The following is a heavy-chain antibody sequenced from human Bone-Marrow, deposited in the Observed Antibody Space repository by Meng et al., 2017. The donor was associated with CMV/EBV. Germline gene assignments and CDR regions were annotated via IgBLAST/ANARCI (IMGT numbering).Heavy chain of an antibody. CDR1: GYTFISYG. J-gene: IGHJ4*02. Sequence: ASVKVSCKASGYTFISYGISWVRQAPGQGLEWMGWISAYNDNTNYAQKLQGRVTMTTDTSTSTAYLELRSLRSDDTAVYYCARDVGWELLRRVLDYCGQGTLVTVSS. CDR3: ARDVGWELLRRVLDY. V-gene: IGHV1-18*01. D-gene: IGHD1-26*01. CDR2: ISAYNDNT.